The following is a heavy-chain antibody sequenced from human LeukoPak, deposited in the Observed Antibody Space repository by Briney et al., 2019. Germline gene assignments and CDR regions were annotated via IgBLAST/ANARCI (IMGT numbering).Heavy chain of an antibody. J-gene: IGHJ4*02. D-gene: IGHD6-19*01. CDR1: GFTFDDYA. CDR3: AKGYSSGWFDY. Sequence: GGSLRLSCAASGFTFDDYAMHWVRQAPGKGLECVSGISWNSGSIGYADSVKGRFTISRDNAKNSLYLQMNSLRAEDTALYYCAKGYSSGWFDYWGQGTLVTVSS. CDR2: ISWNSGSI. V-gene: IGHV3-9*01.